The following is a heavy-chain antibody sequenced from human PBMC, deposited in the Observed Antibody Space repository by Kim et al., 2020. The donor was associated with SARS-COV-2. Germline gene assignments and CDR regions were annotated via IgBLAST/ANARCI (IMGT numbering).Heavy chain of an antibody. Sequence: ASVKVSCKASGYTFTSYGISWVRQAPGQGLEWMGWISAYNGNTNYAQKLQGRVXMTTXTSTSTAYMELRXXXXDDTAVYYCARDGXXYYXFWSGYSSYYFXXWGQGTXVTVSS. J-gene: IGHJ4*02. CDR3: ARDGXXYYXFWSGYSSYYFXX. V-gene: IGHV1-18*04. CDR2: ISAYNGNT. D-gene: IGHD3-3*01. CDR1: GYTFTSYG.